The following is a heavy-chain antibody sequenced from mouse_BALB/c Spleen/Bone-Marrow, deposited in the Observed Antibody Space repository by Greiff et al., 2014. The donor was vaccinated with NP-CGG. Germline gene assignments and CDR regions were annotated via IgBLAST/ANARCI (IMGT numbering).Heavy chain of an antibody. J-gene: IGHJ1*01. V-gene: IGHV1-85*01. D-gene: IGHD1-2*01. CDR2: IFPGDSTT. CDR3: VRSRLRDWYFDV. Sequence: VKLMESGVELVKPGASVKLSCKASGDTFTSYDINWVRQRPEQGLEWIGWIFPGDSTTKYNEKFKGKATLSTDKSSSTVHMQLIRLTSEDSAVYFCVRSRLRDWYFDVWGAGTTVTISS. CDR1: GDTFTSYD.